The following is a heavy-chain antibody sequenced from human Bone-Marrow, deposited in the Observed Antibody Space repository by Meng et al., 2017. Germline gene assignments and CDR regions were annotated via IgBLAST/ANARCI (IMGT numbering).Heavy chain of an antibody. V-gene: IGHV3-7*01. D-gene: IGHD6-19*01. Sequence: GESLKISCVASGFIFSNSWMTWVRQAPGKGLEWVANINQQGSEIYYVDSVKGRFTISRGTAKNSLYLQMDSLRAEDTALYYCASAPPASRWYWFDFWGQGSLVTVSS. CDR3: ASAPPASRWYWFDF. CDR2: INQQGSEI. J-gene: IGHJ4*02. CDR1: GFIFSNSW.